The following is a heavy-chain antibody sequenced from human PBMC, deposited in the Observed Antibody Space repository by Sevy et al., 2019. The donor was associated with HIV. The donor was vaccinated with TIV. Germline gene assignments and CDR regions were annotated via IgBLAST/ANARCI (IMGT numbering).Heavy chain of an antibody. D-gene: IGHD3-22*01. J-gene: IGHJ4*02. CDR3: ATTKDYYESSGCPFDY. Sequence: ASVKVSCKVSGYTLSQSSMHWVRQAPGKGLEWMGSFDPEDGETLYAQKLQGRVTMTEDTSIDTAYMELNSLRSEDTAVYYCATTKDYYESSGCPFDYWGQGTLVTVSS. CDR2: FDPEDGET. CDR1: GYTLSQSS. V-gene: IGHV1-24*01.